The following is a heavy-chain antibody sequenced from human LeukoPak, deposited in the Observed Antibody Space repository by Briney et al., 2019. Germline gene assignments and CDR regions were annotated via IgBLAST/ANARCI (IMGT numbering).Heavy chain of an antibody. V-gene: IGHV4-34*01. J-gene: IGHJ1*01. D-gene: IGHD3-22*01. Sequence: SETLSLTCAVYGGSFSGYYWSWIRQPPGKGLEWIGEINHSGSTNYNASLKSRITIAVDTSQNQFSLKLSSLTGADTAVYYCARTSRAYYYDSSGYYSYEYFQHWGQACLATVSS. CDR3: ARTSRAYYYDSSGYYSYEYFQH. CDR1: GGSFSGYY. CDR2: INHSGST.